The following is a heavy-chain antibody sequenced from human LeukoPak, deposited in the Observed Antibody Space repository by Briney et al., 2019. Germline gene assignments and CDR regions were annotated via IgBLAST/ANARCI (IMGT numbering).Heavy chain of an antibody. Sequence: GASVKFSCKASGGTFSSYAISWVRQAPGQGLEWMGWINPNSGGTNYAQKFQGRVTMTRDTSISAAYMELSRLRSDDTAVYYCARDGAASDYWGQGTLVTVSS. V-gene: IGHV1-2*02. D-gene: IGHD6-25*01. CDR3: ARDGAASDY. CDR2: INPNSGGT. J-gene: IGHJ4*02. CDR1: GGTFSSYA.